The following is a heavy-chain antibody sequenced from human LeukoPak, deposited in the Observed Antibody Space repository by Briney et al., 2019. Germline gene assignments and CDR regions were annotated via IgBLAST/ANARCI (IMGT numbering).Heavy chain of an antibody. V-gene: IGHV3-30*02. CDR3: AKDDYGDQYNFDY. Sequence: PGGSLRLSCAASGFTFSSYGMHWVRQVPGKGLEWVAFIRYDGSNKYYADSVKGRFTISRDNSKNTLYLQMNSLRAEDTAVYYCAKDDYGDQYNFDYWGQGTLVTVSS. CDR2: IRYDGSNK. CDR1: GFTFSSYG. D-gene: IGHD4-17*01. J-gene: IGHJ4*02.